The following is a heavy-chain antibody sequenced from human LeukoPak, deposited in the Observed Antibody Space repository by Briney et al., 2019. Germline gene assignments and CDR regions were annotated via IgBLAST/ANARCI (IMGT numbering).Heavy chain of an antibody. CDR2: IYYSGSST. V-gene: IGHV4-59*08. CDR1: GDSINTDY. Sequence: SETLSLTCSVSGDSINTDYWSWVRQPPGKGLEWIGYIYYSGSSTNYNPSPKSRVTISVDRSKNQFSLKLNSVTAADTAVYSCARQGHKLTLVDYYGMDVWGQGTTVTVSS. J-gene: IGHJ6*02. CDR3: ARQGHKLTLVDYYGMDV. D-gene: IGHD1-26*01.